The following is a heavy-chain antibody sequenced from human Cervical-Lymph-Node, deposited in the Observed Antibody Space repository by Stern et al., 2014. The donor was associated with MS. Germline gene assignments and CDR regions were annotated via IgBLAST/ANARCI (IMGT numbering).Heavy chain of an antibody. J-gene: IGHJ4*02. V-gene: IGHV1-46*01. CDR3: VRDPHTTFTTGYPY. CDR2: INPGGGST. Sequence: QVQLVESGAEVKKPGASVKVSCKASGYTFTNYYIHWVRQAHGQRLEWMGVINPGGGSTSYAQKFQGRFSMTRDTPTNTVYMEMRSLRSDDTAVYYCVRDPHTTFTTGYPYWGQGTLVTVSS. CDR1: GYTFTNYY. D-gene: IGHD4-11*01.